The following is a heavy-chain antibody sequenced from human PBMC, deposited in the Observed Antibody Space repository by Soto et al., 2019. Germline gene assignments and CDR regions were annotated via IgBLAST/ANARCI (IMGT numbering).Heavy chain of an antibody. J-gene: IGHJ3*02. Sequence: PGGSLRLSCAASGFICSSYDMSWVRQAPGKGLEWVSTILVDGRTFYVDSVKGRFTISRDSSQNTVYLQMNSLTAGDTALYYCAKETANGVGDFDICGQGTMVTVSS. CDR3: AKETANGVGDFDI. CDR2: ILVDGRT. D-gene: IGHD2-8*01. V-gene: IGHV3-23*01. CDR1: GFICSSYD.